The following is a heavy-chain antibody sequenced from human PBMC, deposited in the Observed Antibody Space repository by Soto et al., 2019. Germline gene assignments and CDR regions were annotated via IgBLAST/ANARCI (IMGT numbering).Heavy chain of an antibody. D-gene: IGHD4-17*01. J-gene: IGHJ3*02. CDR2: TYHSGNP. V-gene: IGHV4-30-2*01. Sequence: SETLSLTCDVSGDTIITGGYTWAWIRQPPGKALEWIGHTYHSGNPYYNPSLKSRVIISVDRSKNQFSLKVRSVTAADTAVYYCASWTTVTTERFDAFDIWGQGTMVT. CDR3: ASWTTVTTERFDAFDI. CDR1: GDTIITGGYT.